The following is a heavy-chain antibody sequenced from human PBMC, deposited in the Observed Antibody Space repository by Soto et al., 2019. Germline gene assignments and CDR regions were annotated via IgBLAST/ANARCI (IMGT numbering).Heavy chain of an antibody. V-gene: IGHV3-23*01. CDR3: AKDPNGDYVGAFDD. Sequence: EAQLLESGGGLVQPGGSLRLSCAGSGLAFSNYAVTWVRQAPGKGLEWVSAISGSGAGTYYVDSVRGRFTISRDNSKNVVYLQMNSLRAEDTAIYHCAKDPNGDYVGAFDDWGQGTLVTVSS. CDR2: ISGSGAGT. J-gene: IGHJ4*02. CDR1: GLAFSNYA. D-gene: IGHD2-21*02.